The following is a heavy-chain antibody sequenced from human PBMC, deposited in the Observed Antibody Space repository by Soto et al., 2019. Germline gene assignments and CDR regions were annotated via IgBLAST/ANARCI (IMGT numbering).Heavy chain of an antibody. J-gene: IGHJ4*02. Sequence: QVQLVQSGAEVKMPGASVKVSSKATGYTFASYGLSWVRQAPGEGLEWMGWISAYNRNTNYAQKLQGRVTMTTDTSTSTAYMELRSLRSDDTAVFYCARVIASAADFDYWGQGTLVTVSS. CDR3: ARVIASAADFDY. CDR2: ISAYNRNT. CDR1: GYTFASYG. V-gene: IGHV1-18*01. D-gene: IGHD6-13*01.